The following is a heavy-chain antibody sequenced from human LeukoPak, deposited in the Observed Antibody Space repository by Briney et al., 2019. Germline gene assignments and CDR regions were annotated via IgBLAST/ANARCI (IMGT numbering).Heavy chain of an antibody. D-gene: IGHD3-22*01. Sequence: GGSLRLSCAASGFTFSSYSMNWVRQAPGKGLEWVSSISSSSSYIYYADSVKGRFTISRDNAKSSLYLQMNSLRAEDTAVYYCARDLVYFGYDRNAFDIWGQGTMVSVSS. V-gene: IGHV3-21*01. J-gene: IGHJ3*02. CDR1: GFTFSSYS. CDR3: ARDLVYFGYDRNAFDI. CDR2: ISSSSSYI.